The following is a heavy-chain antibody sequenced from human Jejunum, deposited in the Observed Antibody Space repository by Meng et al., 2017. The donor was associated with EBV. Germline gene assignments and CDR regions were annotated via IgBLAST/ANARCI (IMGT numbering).Heavy chain of an antibody. D-gene: IGHD6-13*01. Sequence: QVRLVQSGAEVKKPGDSGKVSCKASGYTFTSYDINWVRQATGQGPEWMGWMSPNSGNTGYAQKFQGRVTMTRDTSISTAYMELSSLRSEDTAVYYCARGVAAGFDYWGQGTLVTVSS. V-gene: IGHV1-8*02. CDR3: ARGVAAGFDY. J-gene: IGHJ4*02. CDR1: GYTFTSYD. CDR2: MSPNSGNT.